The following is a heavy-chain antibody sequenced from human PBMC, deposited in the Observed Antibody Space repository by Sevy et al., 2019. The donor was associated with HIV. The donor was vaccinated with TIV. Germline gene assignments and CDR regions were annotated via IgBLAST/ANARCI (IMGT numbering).Heavy chain of an antibody. CDR1: GFTFSSYS. D-gene: IGHD4-4*01. CDR2: ISSSSSYR. CDR3: ARGYSNYLIDY. Sequence: GGSLRLSCAASGFTFSSYSMNWVRQAPGKGLEWVSSISSSSSYRYYAHSVKGRFTISRDNAKTSLFLQMNSLRAEDTAVYYCARGYSNYLIDYWGQGTLVTVSS. J-gene: IGHJ4*02. V-gene: IGHV3-21*01.